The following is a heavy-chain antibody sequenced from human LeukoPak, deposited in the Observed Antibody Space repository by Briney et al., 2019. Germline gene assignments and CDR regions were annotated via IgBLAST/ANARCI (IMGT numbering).Heavy chain of an antibody. V-gene: IGHV3-64D*06. CDR1: GFTFIYYA. D-gene: IGHD5-24*01. J-gene: IGHJ4*02. Sequence: GGSLRLSCSASGFTFIYYAMHWVRQAPGEGLEYVSGISSNGGNTYYADSVKGRFTMSRANTNNTLYLQMSSLRAEDTALYYCVKDRGQSIETPGHFGSWGQGTLVTVSS. CDR2: ISSNGGNT. CDR3: VKDRGQSIETPGHFGS.